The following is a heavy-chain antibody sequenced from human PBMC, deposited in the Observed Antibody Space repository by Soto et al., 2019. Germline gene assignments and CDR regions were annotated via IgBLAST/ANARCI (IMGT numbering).Heavy chain of an antibody. V-gene: IGHV3-21*01. J-gene: IGHJ4*02. D-gene: IGHD3-22*01. Sequence: EVQLVESGGGLVKPGGSLRLSCAASGFTFSSYSMHWVRQAPGKGLEWVSSISSSSSYIYYADSVKGRFTISRDNAKNSLLLQMNSLRGEDTAVYYCERDPYYYDTSGYYYWGQGTLVTVSS. CDR1: GFTFSSYS. CDR3: ERDPYYYDTSGYYY. CDR2: ISSSSSYI.